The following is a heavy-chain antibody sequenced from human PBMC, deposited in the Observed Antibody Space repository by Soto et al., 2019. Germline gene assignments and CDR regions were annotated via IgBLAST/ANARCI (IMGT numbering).Heavy chain of an antibody. D-gene: IGHD5-18*01. CDR3: AREKTAMVRSRFYFDY. CDR2: IWYDGSNK. J-gene: IGHJ4*02. Sequence: PGGSLRLSCAASGFTFSSYGMHWVRQAPGKGLEWVAVIWYDGSNKYYADSVKGRFTISRDNSKNTLYLQMNSLRAEDTAVYYCAREKTAMVRSRFYFDYWGQGTLVTVSS. CDR1: GFTFSSYG. V-gene: IGHV3-33*01.